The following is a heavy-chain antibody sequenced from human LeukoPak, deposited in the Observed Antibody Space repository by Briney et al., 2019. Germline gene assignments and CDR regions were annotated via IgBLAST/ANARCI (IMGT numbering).Heavy chain of an antibody. CDR2: IYHNGST. CDR1: GYSISSGYY. D-gene: IGHD5-24*01. Sequence: PSETLSLTCAVSGYSISSGYYWGWIRQPPGKGLEWIGSIYHNGSTYYNPSLKSRVTISVDTSKNQFSLKLSSVTAADTAVYYCARDNARALFDYWGQGTLVTVSS. V-gene: IGHV4-38-2*02. CDR3: ARDNARALFDY. J-gene: IGHJ4*02.